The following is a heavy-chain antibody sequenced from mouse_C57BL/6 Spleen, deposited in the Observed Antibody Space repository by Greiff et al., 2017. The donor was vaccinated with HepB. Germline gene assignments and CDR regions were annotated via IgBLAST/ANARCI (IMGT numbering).Heavy chain of an antibody. CDR1: GFNIKDYY. CDR2: IDPEDGEA. V-gene: IGHV14-2*01. J-gene: IGHJ3*01. CDR3: ARGTTTVVPAY. Sequence: EVKLQESGAELVKPGASVKLSCTASGFNIKDYYMHWVKQRTEQGLEWIGRIDPEDGEAKYAPKFQGKATITADTSSNTAYLQRSSLTSEDTAVYYCARGTTTVVPAYWGQGTLVTVSA. D-gene: IGHD1-1*01.